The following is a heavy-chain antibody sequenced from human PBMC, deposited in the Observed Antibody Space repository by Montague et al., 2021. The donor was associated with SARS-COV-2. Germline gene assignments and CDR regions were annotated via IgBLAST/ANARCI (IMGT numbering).Heavy chain of an antibody. J-gene: IGHJ3*02. CDR1: GGSFSGGF. V-gene: IGHV4-34*01. CDR3: ARTSKMGDYVWGSYRFTAFDT. CDR2: INDGGSV. Sequence: SETLSLTCSVYGGSFSGGFCTCSRQPTRGGLVWRMEINDGGSVTYNPSLKRRLTISVHTSKKQFSLNLPSLAAADIAVYYCARTSKMGDYVWGSYRFTAFDTWGQGTMVIVSS. D-gene: IGHD3-16*02.